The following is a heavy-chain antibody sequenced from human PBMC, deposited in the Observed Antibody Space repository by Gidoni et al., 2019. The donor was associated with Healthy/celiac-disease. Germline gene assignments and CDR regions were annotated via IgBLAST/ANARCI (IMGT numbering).Heavy chain of an antibody. V-gene: IGHV1-8*01. Sequence: QVQLVQSGAEVKKPGASVKVSCKASGYTFTSYDINWVRPATGQGLEWMGWMNPNSGNTGYAQKFQGRVTMSRNTSISTAYMELSSLRSEDTAVYYCARGLTYYDFWSGYISSYYYYYGMDVWGQGTTVTVSS. CDR2: MNPNSGNT. D-gene: IGHD3-3*01. CDR3: ARGLTYYDFWSGYISSYYYYYGMDV. J-gene: IGHJ6*02. CDR1: GYTFTSYD.